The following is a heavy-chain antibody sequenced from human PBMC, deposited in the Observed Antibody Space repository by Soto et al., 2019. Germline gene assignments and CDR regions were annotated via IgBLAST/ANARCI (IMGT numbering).Heavy chain of an antibody. Sequence: QLQLQESGPGLVKPSETLSLTCTVSGGSISSSSYYWGWIRQPPGKGLEWIGSIYYSGSTYYNPSLKSRVTISVDTSKNRFSLKLSSVTAADTAVYYCARLDGDYEPNYFDYWGQGTLVTVSS. CDR1: GGSISSSSYY. CDR3: ARLDGDYEPNYFDY. V-gene: IGHV4-39*01. CDR2: IYYSGST. J-gene: IGHJ4*02. D-gene: IGHD4-17*01.